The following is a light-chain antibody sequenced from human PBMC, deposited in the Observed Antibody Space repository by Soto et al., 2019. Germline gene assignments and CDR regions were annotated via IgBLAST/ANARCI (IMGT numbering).Light chain of an antibody. CDR1: SSDIGDYNY. J-gene: IGLJ1*01. CDR3: TSSTIDSRYV. V-gene: IGLV2-14*01. CDR2: EVS. Sequence: QSALTQPASVSGSPGQSITISCTGTSSDIGDYNYVSWYQQHPGKAPKLMIYEVSNRPSGVSNRFSGSKSGNTASLTISRLQTEDEADYFCTSSTIDSRYVFGTGTKLTVL.